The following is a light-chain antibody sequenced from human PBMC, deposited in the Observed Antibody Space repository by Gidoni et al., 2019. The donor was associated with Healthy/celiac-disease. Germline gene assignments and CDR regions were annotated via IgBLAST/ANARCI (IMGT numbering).Light chain of an antibody. CDR1: QSVSSSY. V-gene: IGKV3-20*01. CDR3: QQYGSSPNT. CDR2: GAS. Sequence: EIVLTQSPGTLSLSPGERATLSCRASQSVSSSYLGWYQQKPGQAPRLLIYGASSRATGIPDRFSGSGSGTDFTLTISRLEPEDFAVYYCQQYGSSPNTFXQXTKLEIK. J-gene: IGKJ2*01.